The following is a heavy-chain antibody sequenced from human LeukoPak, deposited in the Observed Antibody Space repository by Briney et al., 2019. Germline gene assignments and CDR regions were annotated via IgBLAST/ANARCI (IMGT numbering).Heavy chain of an antibody. CDR2: IRGGGDST. V-gene: IGHV3-23*01. Sequence: GGTLRLSCSASRFTFTTYGMNWVRQAPGKGLEWVSVIRGGGDSTYYADSVKGRFTISRDDSKNTLYLQMNNLGAEDTAIYYCAKSSGWYIDGRYTDVWGKGTTVTVSS. CDR1: RFTFTTYG. D-gene: IGHD6-19*01. J-gene: IGHJ6*04. CDR3: AKSSGWYIDGRYTDV.